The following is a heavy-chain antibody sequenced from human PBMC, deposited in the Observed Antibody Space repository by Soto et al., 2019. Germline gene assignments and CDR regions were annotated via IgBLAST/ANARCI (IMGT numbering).Heavy chain of an antibody. CDR2: IYYSGST. D-gene: IGHD3-10*01. CDR3: ARQGSSGDYFRNFLWFDP. Sequence: PSETLSLTCTVSGGSISSTTYFWAWIRQSPGKGPEWIGSIYYSGSTYFNPSLRSRVTMSVDTSENQFSLRLNSVTAADTAMYYCARQGSSGDYFRNFLWFDPCGQGTLVTVSS. V-gene: IGHV4-39*01. CDR1: GGSISSTTYF. J-gene: IGHJ5*02.